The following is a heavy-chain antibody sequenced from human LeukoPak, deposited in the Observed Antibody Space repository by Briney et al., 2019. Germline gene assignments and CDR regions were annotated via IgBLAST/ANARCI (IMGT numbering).Heavy chain of an antibody. D-gene: IGHD1-20*01. Sequence: GASVKVSCKVSGYILTELSMHWVRQVPGKGLEWVGGFDPEDGEAIYAQKFQDRVTMTEDTSTDTAYMELTSLRSEDTAVYYCARVRGYNWNDEARWGQGTLVTVSS. CDR2: FDPEDGEA. CDR3: ARVRGYNWNDEAR. J-gene: IGHJ4*02. V-gene: IGHV1-24*01. CDR1: GYILTELS.